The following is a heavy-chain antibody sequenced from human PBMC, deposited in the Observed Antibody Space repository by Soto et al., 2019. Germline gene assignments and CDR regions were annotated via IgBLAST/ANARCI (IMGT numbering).Heavy chain of an antibody. V-gene: IGHV1-2*02. J-gene: IGHJ2*01. CDR2: INPNSGGT. Sequence: ASVKVSCKASGYTFTGYYMHWVRQAPGQGLEWMGWINPNSGGTNYAQKFQRRVTMTRDTSISTAYMELSRQRSDGAALYYCAGRSVSDWYIDLWGHGTLVTVSS. CDR3: AGRSVSDWYIDL. CDR1: GYTFTGYY.